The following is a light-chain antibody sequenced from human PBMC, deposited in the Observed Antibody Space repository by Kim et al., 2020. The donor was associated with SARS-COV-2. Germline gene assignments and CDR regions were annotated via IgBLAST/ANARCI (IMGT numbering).Light chain of an antibody. CDR3: ESWDSSLSVML. V-gene: IGLV1-51*01. J-gene: IGLJ2*01. Sequence: GLKVTISCSGSSSNIGNNFVSWYQQLPGAAPKLLIYDNYKRPAGIPDRFSGSKSGTSATLGITGLQTGDEADYYCESWDSSLSVMLFGGGTQLTVL. CDR1: SSNIGNNF. CDR2: DNY.